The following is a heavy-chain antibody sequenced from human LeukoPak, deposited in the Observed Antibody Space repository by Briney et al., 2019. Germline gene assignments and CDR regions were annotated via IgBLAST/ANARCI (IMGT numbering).Heavy chain of an antibody. D-gene: IGHD6-19*01. CDR3: ARAGVAGTVDY. CDR1: GFTVSSNY. Sequence: GGSLRLSCAASGFTVSSNYMSWVRQAPGKGLEWVSSISSSSSYIYYADSVKGRFTISRDNAKNSLYLQMNSLRAEDTAVYYCARAGVAGTVDYWGQGTLVTVSS. CDR2: ISSSSSYI. J-gene: IGHJ4*02. V-gene: IGHV3-21*01.